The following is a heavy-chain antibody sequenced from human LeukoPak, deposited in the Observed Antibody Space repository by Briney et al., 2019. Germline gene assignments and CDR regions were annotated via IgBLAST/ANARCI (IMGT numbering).Heavy chain of an antibody. CDR2: MNPNSGNT. D-gene: IGHD3-3*01. V-gene: IGHV1-8*01. Sequence: ASVTVSCKASGYTFTNSDINWVRQATGQGLEWMGWMNPNSGNTGYAQKFQGRVTMTRNTSISTAYMELSSLRSEDTAVYYCARGRQARDITLFGVLTTFDYWGQGTLVTVSS. CDR3: ARGRQARDITLFGVLTTFDY. J-gene: IGHJ4*02. CDR1: GYTFTNSD.